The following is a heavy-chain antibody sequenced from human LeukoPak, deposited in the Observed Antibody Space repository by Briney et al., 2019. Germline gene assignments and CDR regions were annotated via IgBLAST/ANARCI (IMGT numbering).Heavy chain of an antibody. CDR2: IIPILGIA. J-gene: IGHJ4*02. CDR1: VGTFSSYA. D-gene: IGHD1-26*01. CDR3: ARDDGALPYY. Sequence: SVKVSSKPSVGTFSSYAISCVRQAPGQGLEWMGRIIPILGIANYAQKFQGRVTTTADKSTSTAYMELSSLRSEDTAVYYCARDDGALPYYWGQGTLVTVSS. V-gene: IGHV1-69*04.